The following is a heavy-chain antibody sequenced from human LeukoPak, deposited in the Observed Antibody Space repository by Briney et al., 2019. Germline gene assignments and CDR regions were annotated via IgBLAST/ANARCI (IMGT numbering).Heavy chain of an antibody. V-gene: IGHV1-2*02. Sequence: ASVKVSCKASGYTFTGYYMHWVRQAPGQGLEWMGWINPNSGGTNYAQKFQGRVTMTRDTSISTAYMELSRLRSDDTAVYYCVRSSGEAATFNLDYWGQGTLVTVSS. CDR3: VRSSGEAATFNLDY. D-gene: IGHD2-15*01. CDR2: INPNSGGT. CDR1: GYTFTGYY. J-gene: IGHJ4*02.